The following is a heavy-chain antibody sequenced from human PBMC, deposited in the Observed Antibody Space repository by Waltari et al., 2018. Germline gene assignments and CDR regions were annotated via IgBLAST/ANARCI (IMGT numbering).Heavy chain of an antibody. CDR2: IYYTGST. CDR3: ARGGGGDWEWFDP. D-gene: IGHD2-21*02. Sequence: QVQLQESGPRLLKPSVTLSLICTVSGGSISGFYWSWVRQPPGKGLDWIGYIYYTGSTNSTPTLKGRVTMSVDTSKNQFSLKLSSVAAADTAFYYCARGGGGDWEWFDPWGQGTLVTVSS. CDR1: GGSISGFY. J-gene: IGHJ5*02. V-gene: IGHV4-59*01.